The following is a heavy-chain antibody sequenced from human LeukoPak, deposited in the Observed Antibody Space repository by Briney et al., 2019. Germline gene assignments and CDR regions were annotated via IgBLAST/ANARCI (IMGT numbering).Heavy chain of an antibody. CDR2: IIPVFGTA. CDR3: AGAITIFGVVPPDY. V-gene: IGHV1-69*01. J-gene: IGHJ4*02. D-gene: IGHD3-3*01. CDR1: GGTFSSYT. Sequence: ASVKVSCKASGGTFSSYTINWVRQAPGQGLEWMGGIIPVFGTANYVQKFQGRVTITADESTSTAYMELSSLRSEDTAVYYCAGAITIFGVVPPDYWGQGTLVTVSS.